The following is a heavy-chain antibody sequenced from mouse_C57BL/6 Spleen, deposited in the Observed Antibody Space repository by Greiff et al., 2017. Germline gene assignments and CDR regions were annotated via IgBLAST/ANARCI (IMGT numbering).Heavy chain of an antibody. CDR2: INPSSGYT. V-gene: IGHV1-7*01. CDR3: ARGDGSSLMDY. D-gene: IGHD1-1*01. CDR1: GYTFTSYW. J-gene: IGHJ4*01. Sequence: QVHVKQSGAELAKPGASVKLSCKASGYTFTSYWMHWVKQGPGQGLEWIGYINPSSGYTKYNQKFKDKATLTADKSSSTAYMQLSSLTYEDSAVYYCARGDGSSLMDYWGQGTSVTVSS.